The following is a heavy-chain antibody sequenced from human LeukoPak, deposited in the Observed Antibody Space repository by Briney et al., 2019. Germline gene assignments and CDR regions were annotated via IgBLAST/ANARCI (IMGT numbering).Heavy chain of an antibody. D-gene: IGHD5-18*01. V-gene: IGHV4-39*07. CDR2: IYYSGST. CDR3: EREVGLYSYEV. J-gene: IGHJ4*02. CDR1: GGSISSSSYY. Sequence: SETLSLTCTVSGGSISSSSYYWGWIRQPPGKGLEWIGSIYYSGSTYYNPCLKSRVTISVDTSTKQFSLKLSSVTAADTAVYSCEREVGLYSYEVWGQGTLVTVSS.